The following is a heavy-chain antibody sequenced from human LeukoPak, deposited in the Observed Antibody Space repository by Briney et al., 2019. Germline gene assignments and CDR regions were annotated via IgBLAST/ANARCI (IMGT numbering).Heavy chain of an antibody. D-gene: IGHD1-7*01. V-gene: IGHV4-34*01. Sequence: PSETLSLTCAVYGGSFSRYHWSWIRQPPGKGLEWVGEINHRGSTNYNPSLKSRVTISVDTSKNQFSLKLSSVTAADTAVYYCARGNYDYFDYWGQGTLVTVSS. CDR2: INHRGST. J-gene: IGHJ4*02. CDR3: ARGNYDYFDY. CDR1: GGSFSRYH.